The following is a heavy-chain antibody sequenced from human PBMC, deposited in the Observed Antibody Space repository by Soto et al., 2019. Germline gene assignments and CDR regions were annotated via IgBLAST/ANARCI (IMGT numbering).Heavy chain of an antibody. CDR1: GGSIRSRDW. CDR2: IYHGGGT. V-gene: IGHV4-4*01. CDR3: ATGNVHSMLES. J-gene: IGHJ4*02. Sequence: AAETLGLTCSVSGGSIRSRDWWTWVRQAPAKGLEWIGKIYHGGGTNFSPSLRGRVNISIDKSRKFFSLTLNSVTAADTAIYFCATGNVHSMLESWGRGTMVTVSS.